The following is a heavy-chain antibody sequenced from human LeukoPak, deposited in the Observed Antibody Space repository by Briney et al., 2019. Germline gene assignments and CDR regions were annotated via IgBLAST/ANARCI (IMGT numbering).Heavy chain of an antibody. CDR2: INWSWCST. Sequence: GGPVTLFCAASGFTFEDYGMMGLRRVTGKGGVGVSGINWSWCSTGNAGPVKGRFTISRDNAKNSLYLEMNSLRAEATTLYYCAKEGRSSGWYEGSVRYFDYWGQGTLVTISS. CDR3: AKEGRSSGWYEGSVRYFDY. CDR1: GFTFEDYG. J-gene: IGHJ4*02. D-gene: IGHD6-19*01. V-gene: IGHV3-20*04.